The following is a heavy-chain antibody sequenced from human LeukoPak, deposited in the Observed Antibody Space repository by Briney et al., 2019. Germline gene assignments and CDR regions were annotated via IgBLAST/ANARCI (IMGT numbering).Heavy chain of an antibody. Sequence: SVKVSCKASGGTFSSYAISWVRQAPGQGLEWMGGIIPIFGTANYAQKFQGRVTITTGESTSTAYMELSSLRSEDTAVYYCASGAIFGVVISGEYYYYMDVWGKGTTVTVSS. CDR3: ASGAIFGVVISGEYYYYMDV. CDR1: GGTFSSYA. D-gene: IGHD3-3*01. V-gene: IGHV1-69*05. CDR2: IIPIFGTA. J-gene: IGHJ6*03.